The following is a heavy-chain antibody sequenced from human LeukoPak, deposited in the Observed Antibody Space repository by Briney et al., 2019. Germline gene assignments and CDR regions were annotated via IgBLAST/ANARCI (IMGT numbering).Heavy chain of an antibody. D-gene: IGHD3-22*01. CDR3: ARGLGDNYYDSSGYYSPGY. J-gene: IGHJ4*02. CDR2: ISSSSSYI. CDR1: GFTFSSYS. Sequence: GGSLRLSCAASGFTFSSYSMNWVRQAPGKGLEWVSSISSSSSYIYYADSVKGRFTISRDNAKNSLYLQMNSLRAEDTAVYYCARGLGDNYYDSSGYYSPGYWGQGTLVTVSS. V-gene: IGHV3-21*01.